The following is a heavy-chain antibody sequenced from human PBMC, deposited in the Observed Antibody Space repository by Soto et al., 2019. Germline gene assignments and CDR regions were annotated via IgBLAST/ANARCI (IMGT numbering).Heavy chain of an antibody. Sequence: QVQLVQSGAEMRKPGASVKVSCKTSGYTFINYGISWVLQAPGQGLAWMGWINGYNGNTNYAQNFQGRVAMTTDTSTSTVYMELRNLRSDDTAVYYCARGDSPVQFDYWGQGTLVTVSS. CDR3: ARGDSPVQFDY. CDR1: GYTFINYG. J-gene: IGHJ4*02. V-gene: IGHV1-18*01. CDR2: INGYNGNT. D-gene: IGHD4-4*01.